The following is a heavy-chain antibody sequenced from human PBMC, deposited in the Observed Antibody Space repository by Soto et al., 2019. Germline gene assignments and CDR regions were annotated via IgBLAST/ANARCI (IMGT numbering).Heavy chain of an antibody. J-gene: IGHJ4*02. CDR1: GGSISTYF. V-gene: IGHV4-59*12. Sequence: QVQLQESGPRRVRPSETLSLTCTISGGSISTYFWSWVRQPPGKGLEWVGRAPNGGNSYYNPSLESPVTISIDASKNQFSLTLTSVTAADTAVYYCARGDGHGRDTYYFDYWGQGTLVTVSS. CDR3: ARGDGHGRDTYYFDY. CDR2: APNGGNS. D-gene: IGHD1-26*01.